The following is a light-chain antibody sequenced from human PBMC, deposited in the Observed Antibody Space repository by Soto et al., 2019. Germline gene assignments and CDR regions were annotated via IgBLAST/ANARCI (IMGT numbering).Light chain of an antibody. V-gene: IGKV1-5*03. J-gene: IGKJ4*02. CDR2: KAS. Sequence: DIQITQSPSTLSASVGDRVTITCRASQNIRSWLAWYQQKPGKAPRLLIYKASSLESGVPSRFRGSGYGTEFTLTISSLQPDDSATYYCQQYDSSSTFGGGTKVDIK. CDR3: QQYDSSST. CDR1: QNIRSW.